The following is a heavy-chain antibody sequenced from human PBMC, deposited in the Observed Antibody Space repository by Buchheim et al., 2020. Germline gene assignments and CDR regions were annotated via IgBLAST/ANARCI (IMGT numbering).Heavy chain of an antibody. V-gene: IGHV3-33*01. J-gene: IGHJ4*02. Sequence: QVQLVESGGGVVQPGRSLRLSCAASGFTFSSYGMHWVRQAPGKGLEWVAVIWYDGSNKYYADSVKGRFTISRDNSKTTLYLQMNSLRAEDTAVYYCARERGYSYGEVFDYWGQGTL. CDR3: ARERGYSYGEVFDY. CDR1: GFTFSSYG. CDR2: IWYDGSNK. D-gene: IGHD5-18*01.